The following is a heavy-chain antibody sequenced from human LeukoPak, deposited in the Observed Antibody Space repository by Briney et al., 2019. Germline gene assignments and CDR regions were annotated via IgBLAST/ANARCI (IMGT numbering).Heavy chain of an antibody. V-gene: IGHV5-51*01. CDR3: ARQNDFRLDY. Sequence: GESLKISCKGSGYTFSSYWIGWVRQMPGKGPEWMGIIYPGDSDTRYSPSLQGQVTISVDTSIGTAYLQWSSLEASDTAIYYCARQNDFRLDYWGQGTLVTVSS. D-gene: IGHD3-3*01. CDR1: GYTFSSYW. J-gene: IGHJ4*02. CDR2: IYPGDSDT.